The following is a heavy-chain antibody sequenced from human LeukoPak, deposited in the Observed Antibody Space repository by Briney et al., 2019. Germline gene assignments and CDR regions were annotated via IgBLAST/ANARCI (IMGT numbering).Heavy chain of an antibody. CDR2: ISGSGGST. CDR1: GFTFSSYA. Sequence: GGSLRLSCAASGFTFSSYAMSWVRQAPGKGLEWVSAISGSGGSTYYVDSVKGRFTISRDNSKNTLYLQMNSLRAEDTAVYYCAKDSYYDSSGSLGYWGQGTLVTVSS. CDR3: AKDSYYDSSGSLGY. J-gene: IGHJ4*02. V-gene: IGHV3-23*01. D-gene: IGHD3-22*01.